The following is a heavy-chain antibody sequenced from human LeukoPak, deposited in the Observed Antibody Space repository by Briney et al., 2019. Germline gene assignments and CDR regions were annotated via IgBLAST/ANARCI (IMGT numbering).Heavy chain of an antibody. CDR2: ISWDGGST. CDR3: AKDINGIALGYFQH. CDR1: GFTFDDYA. V-gene: IGHV3-43D*04. D-gene: IGHD6-19*01. Sequence: GGSLRLSCAASGFTFDDYAMHRVRQAPGKGLEWVSLISWDGGSTYYADSVKGRFTISRDNSKNSLYLQMNSLRAEDTALYYCAKDINGIALGYFQHWGQGTLVTVSS. J-gene: IGHJ1*01.